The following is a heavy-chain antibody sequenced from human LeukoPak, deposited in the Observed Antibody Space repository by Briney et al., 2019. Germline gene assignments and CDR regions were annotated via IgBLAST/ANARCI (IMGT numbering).Heavy chain of an antibody. D-gene: IGHD5-12*01. CDR2: INVGNGNT. J-gene: IGHJ5*02. Sequence: ASVKVSCKASGYTFTNYAMHWVRQAPGQRLEWMGWINVGNGNTKYSQKFRGRVTITRDTSASTAYMELSSLRYEDTAVYYCARGPTRPWFDPWGQGTLVTVSS. CDR3: ARGPTRPWFDP. CDR1: GYTFTNYA. V-gene: IGHV1-3*01.